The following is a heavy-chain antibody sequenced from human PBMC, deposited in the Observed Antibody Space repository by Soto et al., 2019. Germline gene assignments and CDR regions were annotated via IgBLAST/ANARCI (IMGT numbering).Heavy chain of an antibody. V-gene: IGHV3-7*05. CDR2: IKQDGSEK. Sequence: GGSLRLSCAASGFTFSSYWMSWVRQAPGKGLEWVANIKQDGSEKYYVDSVKGRFTISRDNAKNSLYLQMNSLRAEDTAVYYCARDRGEQWLVLGEPLDYWGQGTLVTVSS. D-gene: IGHD6-19*01. CDR3: ARDRGEQWLVLGEPLDY. CDR1: GFTFSSYW. J-gene: IGHJ4*02.